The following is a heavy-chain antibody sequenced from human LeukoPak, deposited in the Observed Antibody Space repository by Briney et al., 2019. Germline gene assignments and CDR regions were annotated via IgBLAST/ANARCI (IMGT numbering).Heavy chain of an antibody. CDR2: IKQDGSEK. CDR3: ARQRYHDS. J-gene: IGHJ4*02. D-gene: IGHD2-2*01. V-gene: IGHV3-7*01. Sequence: QPGGSLRLSCATSGFTFSSYWMSWVRQAPGKGLEWVANIKQDGSEKNYLDSVKGRFTISRDNAKNSLYLQMDSLRAEDTAVYYCARQRYHDSWGQGTLVTVSS. CDR1: GFTFSSYW.